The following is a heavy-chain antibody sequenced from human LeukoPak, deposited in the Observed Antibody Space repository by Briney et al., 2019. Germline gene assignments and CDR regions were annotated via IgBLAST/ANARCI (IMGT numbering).Heavy chain of an antibody. D-gene: IGHD6-6*01. Sequence: ASVKVSCKASGYTFTGYYVHWVRQAPGQGLEWMGRINPNSGGTNYAQKFQGRVTMTRDTSISTAYMELSRLRSDDTAVYYCARDSSSSWWFDPWGQGTLVTVSS. V-gene: IGHV1-2*06. CDR3: ARDSSSSWWFDP. CDR1: GYTFTGYY. J-gene: IGHJ5*02. CDR2: INPNSGGT.